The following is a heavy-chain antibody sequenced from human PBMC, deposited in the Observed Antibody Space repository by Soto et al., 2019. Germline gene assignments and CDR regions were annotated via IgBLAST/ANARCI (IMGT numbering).Heavy chain of an antibody. Sequence: GGSLRLSCAASGFTFSSYAMSWVRQAPGKGLEWVSAITGSGGSTYYADSVKGRFTISRDNSKNTLYLQMNSVRAEDTAIYYCAKAHYGSGRGYPDFWGQGTLVTVSS. D-gene: IGHD3-10*01. CDR2: ITGSGGST. J-gene: IGHJ4*02. V-gene: IGHV3-23*01. CDR3: AKAHYGSGRGYPDF. CDR1: GFTFSSYA.